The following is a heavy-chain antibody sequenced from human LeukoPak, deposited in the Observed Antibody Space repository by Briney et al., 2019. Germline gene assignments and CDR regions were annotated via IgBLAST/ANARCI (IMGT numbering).Heavy chain of an antibody. CDR3: ASGAYSYYYMDV. Sequence: SETLSLTCAVYGGSFSGYYWSWLRQPPGKGLEWIGYIYYSGSTNYNPSLKSRVTISVDTSKNQFSLKLSSVTAADTAVYYCASGAYSYYYMDVWGKGTTVTISS. V-gene: IGHV4-59*01. CDR2: IYYSGST. CDR1: GGSFSGYY. D-gene: IGHD4-11*01. J-gene: IGHJ6*03.